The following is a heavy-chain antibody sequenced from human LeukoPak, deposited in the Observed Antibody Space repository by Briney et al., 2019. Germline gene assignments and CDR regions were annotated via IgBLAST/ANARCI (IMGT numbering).Heavy chain of an antibody. Sequence: PSETLSLTCAVYGGSFSGYYWSWIRQPPGKGLEWIGEINHSGSTNYNPSLKSRVTISVDTSKNQFSLKLSSVTAADTAVYYCARHLAAMVTPFDYWGQGTLVTVSS. J-gene: IGHJ4*02. V-gene: IGHV4-34*01. CDR3: ARHLAAMVTPFDY. CDR1: GGSFSGYY. D-gene: IGHD4-23*01. CDR2: INHSGST.